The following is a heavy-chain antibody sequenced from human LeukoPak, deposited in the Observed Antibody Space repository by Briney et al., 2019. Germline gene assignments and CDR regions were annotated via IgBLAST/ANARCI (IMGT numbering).Heavy chain of an antibody. Sequence: NSSEILSLTCAVYGGSFSGYYWSWIRQPPGKGLEWIGEINHSGSTNYNPSLKSRVTISVDTSKNQFSLKLSSVTAADTAVYYCARDWGVSARPGYMDVWGKGTTVTVSS. CDR1: GGSFSGYY. J-gene: IGHJ6*03. V-gene: IGHV4-34*01. D-gene: IGHD6-6*01. CDR3: ARDWGVSARPGYMDV. CDR2: INHSGST.